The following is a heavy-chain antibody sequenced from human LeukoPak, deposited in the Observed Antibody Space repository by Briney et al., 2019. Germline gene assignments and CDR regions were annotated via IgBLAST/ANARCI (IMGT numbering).Heavy chain of an antibody. CDR3: ARLRCGHTDVICYNY. J-gene: IGHJ4*02. CDR1: GVSFSAYS. Sequence: KPSETLSLTCAVKGVSFSAYSWSWIRQSPGRGLEWIGEIISGGGVIYNPSLESRATISGDTSENQFSLSLTSVTDADTAVYYCARLRCGHTDVICYNYWGLGTLVTVSS. D-gene: IGHD2-21*01. V-gene: IGHV4-34*12. CDR2: IISGGGV.